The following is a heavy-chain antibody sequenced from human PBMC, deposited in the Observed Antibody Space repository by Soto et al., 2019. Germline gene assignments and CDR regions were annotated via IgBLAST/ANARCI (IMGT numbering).Heavy chain of an antibody. Sequence: EVQLVESGGGLVQPGGSLRLSCAASGFTFSSYEMNWVRQAPGKGLERGSYISSSGSTIYYTDSVKGRFTISRDNAKNSMYLQMNSVRADDTAVYYCARTNAAPGEDYYSMDVWGQGTTVTVSS. CDR3: ARTNAAPGEDYYSMDV. CDR2: ISSSGSTI. J-gene: IGHJ6*02. V-gene: IGHV3-48*03. D-gene: IGHD2-2*01. CDR1: GFTFSSYE.